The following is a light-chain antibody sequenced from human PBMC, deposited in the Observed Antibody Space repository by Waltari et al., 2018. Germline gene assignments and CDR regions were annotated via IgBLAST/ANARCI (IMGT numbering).Light chain of an antibody. Sequence: EIQMTQSPSSLSASVGDRVTITCRASQSRKNNLAWYQQAPGKAPKVLIHKASRLESGAPSRFSGSGYGTEFTLTISSLQPDDFATYYCQEYDSLPVTFGGGTKVEI. CDR2: KAS. V-gene: IGKV1-5*03. CDR1: QSRKNN. J-gene: IGKJ4*01. CDR3: QEYDSLPVT.